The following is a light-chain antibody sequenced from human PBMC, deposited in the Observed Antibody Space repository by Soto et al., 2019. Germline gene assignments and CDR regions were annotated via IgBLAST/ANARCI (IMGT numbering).Light chain of an antibody. J-gene: IGLJ2*01. V-gene: IGLV2-14*01. CDR2: EVS. CDR3: SSYTSSSTVV. Sequence: QSVLTQPASGSGSPGQSITISCTGTSSDVGGYNYVSWYQQHPGKAPKLMIYEVSNRPSGVSNRFSGSKSGNTASLTISGLQAEDEADYYCSSYTSSSTVVFGGGTQLTVL. CDR1: SSDVGGYNY.